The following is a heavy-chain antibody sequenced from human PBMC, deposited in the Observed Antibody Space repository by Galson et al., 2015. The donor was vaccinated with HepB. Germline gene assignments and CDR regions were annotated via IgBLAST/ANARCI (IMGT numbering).Heavy chain of an antibody. CDR1: GVTFEDYA. V-gene: IGHV3-9*01. Sequence: SLILACAAAGVTFEDYAMHGGRQGPGKGVEWVAGISWKCDSTGYADSVRGRFTISRDNAKYALYLQMNSLRTEDTALYYCAQDLTYYYGSGSYFVGMNAWGQGTTVTVSA. CDR2: ISWKCDST. D-gene: IGHD3-10*01. J-gene: IGHJ6*01. CDR3: AQDLTYYYGSGSYFVGMNA.